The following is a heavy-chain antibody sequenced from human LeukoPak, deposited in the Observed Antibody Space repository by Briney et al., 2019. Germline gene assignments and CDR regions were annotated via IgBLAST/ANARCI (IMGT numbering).Heavy chain of an antibody. D-gene: IGHD3-22*01. CDR3: ARGREDYYDSSGYYFSTYYFDY. CDR1: GGSISSYY. CDR2: ISYSGST. V-gene: IGHV4-59*08. J-gene: IGHJ4*02. Sequence: SETLSLTCTVSGGSISSYYWSWIRQPPGKGLEWIAYISYSGSTNYNPSLKSRVTISVDTSKNQFSLKLSSVTAADTAVYYCARGREDYYDSSGYYFSTYYFDYWGQGTLVTVSS.